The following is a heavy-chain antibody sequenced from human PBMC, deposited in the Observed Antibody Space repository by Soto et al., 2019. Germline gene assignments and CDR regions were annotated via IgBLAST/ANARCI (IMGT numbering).Heavy chain of an antibody. CDR3: ARDRYYYDSSGYYSNWFDP. V-gene: IGHV4-59*01. J-gene: IGHJ5*02. Sequence: PSETLSLTCTASGGSISSYYWSWIRQPPGKGLEWIGYIYYSGSTNYNPSLKSRVTISVDTSKNQFSLKLSSVTAADTAVYYCARDRYYYDSSGYYSNWFDPWGQGTLVTVSS. CDR1: GGSISSYY. D-gene: IGHD3-22*01. CDR2: IYYSGST.